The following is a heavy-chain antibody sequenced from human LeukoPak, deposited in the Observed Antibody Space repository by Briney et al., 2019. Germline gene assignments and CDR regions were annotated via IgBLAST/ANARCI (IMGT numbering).Heavy chain of an antibody. V-gene: IGHV3-30*02. J-gene: IGHJ6*04. CDR1: GFTFSSYG. D-gene: IGHD3-10*01. Sequence: GGSLRLSCAASGFTFSSYGMNWVRQAPGRGLEWVTFIQYDGSNKYYADSVKGRFTISRDNSKNTLYLQMNSLRAEDTAVYYCAPRITMVRGVIPLGVWGKGTTVTISS. CDR3: APRITMVRGVIPLGV. CDR2: IQYDGSNK.